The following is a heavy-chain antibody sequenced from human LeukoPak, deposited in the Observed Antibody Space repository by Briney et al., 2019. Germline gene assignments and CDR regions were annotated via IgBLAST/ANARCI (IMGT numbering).Heavy chain of an antibody. CDR3: AKRKYSSGWYDWFDP. J-gene: IGHJ5*02. CDR1: GFTFDDYT. CDR2: ISWDGGST. D-gene: IGHD6-19*01. V-gene: IGHV3-43D*04. Sequence: PGGSLRLSCAASGFTFDDYTMHWVRQAPGKGLEWVSLISWDGGSTYYADSVKGRFTISRDNSKNSLYLQMNSLRAEDTALYYCAKRKYSSGWYDWFDPWGQGTLVTVSS.